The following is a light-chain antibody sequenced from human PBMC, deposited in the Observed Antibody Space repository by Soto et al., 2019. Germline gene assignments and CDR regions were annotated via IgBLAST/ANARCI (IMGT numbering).Light chain of an antibody. CDR3: HQYGSAPWT. Sequence: IVFTHSTITLSLSPRDSVALCCRASQSVSSNYVAWYQQKPGQAPRLLISGASNRATGTPDRFRGSGSGTDFTLTITRLEPEDFAVYYCHQYGSAPWTFGQGTKVDI. CDR2: GAS. CDR1: QSVSSNY. J-gene: IGKJ1*01. V-gene: IGKV3-20*01.